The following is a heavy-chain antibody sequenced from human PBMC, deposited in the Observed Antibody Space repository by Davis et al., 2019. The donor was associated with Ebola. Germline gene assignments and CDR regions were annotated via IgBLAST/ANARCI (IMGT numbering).Heavy chain of an antibody. D-gene: IGHD1-1*01. CDR2: ISGSGGST. Sequence: GESLKISCAASGFTFSNSAASWVRQAPGEGLEWVLGISGSGGSTYHADSVKGRFIISRDNSKNTLYLQMNGLRADDTAVYYCAKDLAGTDAFDVWGQGTMVTVSS. CDR3: AKDLAGTDAFDV. V-gene: IGHV3-23*01. J-gene: IGHJ3*01. CDR1: GFTFSNSA.